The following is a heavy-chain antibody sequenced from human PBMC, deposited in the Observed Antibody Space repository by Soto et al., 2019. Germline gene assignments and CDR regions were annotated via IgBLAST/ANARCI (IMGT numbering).Heavy chain of an antibody. CDR3: ASGRYMVRGVIIKGYYYYGMDV. D-gene: IGHD3-10*01. J-gene: IGHJ6*02. CDR1: GYSFTSYW. CDR2: IDPSDSYT. Sequence: PGESLKISCKGSGYSFTSYWISWVRQMPGKGLEWMGRIDPSDSYTNYSPSFQGHVTISADKSISTAYLQWSSLKASDTAMYYCASGRYMVRGVIIKGYYYYGMDVWGQGATVTVSS. V-gene: IGHV5-10-1*01.